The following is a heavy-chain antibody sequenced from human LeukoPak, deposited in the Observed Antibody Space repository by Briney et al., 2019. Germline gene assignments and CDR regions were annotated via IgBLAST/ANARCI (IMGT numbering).Heavy chain of an antibody. D-gene: IGHD1-1*01. CDR1: GFTSNNYA. V-gene: IGHV3-23*01. CDR3: GKDWKLDY. Sequence: GGSLRLSCAASGFTSNNYAMSWVRQAPGKGLEWVSAIGDNGGDTKYADSVKGRFTISRDNSKNTLYLQMNSLRVEDTAIYYCGKDWKLDYWGQGTLVTVSS. J-gene: IGHJ4*02. CDR2: IGDNGGDT.